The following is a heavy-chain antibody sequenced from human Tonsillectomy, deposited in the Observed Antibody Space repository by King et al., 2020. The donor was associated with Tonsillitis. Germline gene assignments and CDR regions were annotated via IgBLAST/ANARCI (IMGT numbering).Heavy chain of an antibody. CDR2: ISWDGGST. CDR3: AKDSCSGGSCYVFQH. Sequence: QLVQSGGVVVQPGGSLRLSCAASGFTFDDYTMHWVRQAPGKGLEWVSLISWDGGSTYYADSVKGRFTISRDNSKNSLYLQKNSLRTEDTALYYCAKDSCSGGSCYVFQHWGQGTLVTVSS. V-gene: IGHV3-43*01. J-gene: IGHJ1*01. CDR1: GFTFDDYT. D-gene: IGHD2-15*01.